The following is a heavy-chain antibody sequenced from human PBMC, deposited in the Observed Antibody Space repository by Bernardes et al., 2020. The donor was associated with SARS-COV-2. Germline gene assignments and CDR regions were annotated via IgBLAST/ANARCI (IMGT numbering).Heavy chain of an antibody. CDR2: IWYDGSDK. CDR3: ARDRIAVAGDYYYYGMDV. D-gene: IGHD6-19*01. Sequence: GGSLRLSCAASGFTFSTYGMHWVRQPPGKGLEWVALIWYDGSDKYSPDSVKGRFTISRDNSKNTLYLQMNSLRAEDTAVYYCARDRIAVAGDYYYYGMDVWGQGTTVTVSS. J-gene: IGHJ6*02. V-gene: IGHV3-33*01. CDR1: GFTFSTYG.